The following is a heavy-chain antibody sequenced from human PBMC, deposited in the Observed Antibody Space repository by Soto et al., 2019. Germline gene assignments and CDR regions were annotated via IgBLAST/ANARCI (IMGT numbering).Heavy chain of an antibody. CDR3: AKGGPMVRGTRGDFDY. Sequence: QVQLVESGGGVVQPGRSLRLSCAASGFTFSSYGMHWVRQAPGKGLEWVAVISYDGSNKYYADSVKGRFTISRDNSKNTLYLQMNSLRAEDTAVYYCAKGGPMVRGTRGDFDYWGQGTLVTVSS. V-gene: IGHV3-30*18. CDR1: GFTFSSYG. D-gene: IGHD3-10*01. CDR2: ISYDGSNK. J-gene: IGHJ4*02.